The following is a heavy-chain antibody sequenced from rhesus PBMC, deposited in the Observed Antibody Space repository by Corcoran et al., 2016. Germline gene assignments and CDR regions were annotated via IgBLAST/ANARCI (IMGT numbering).Heavy chain of an antibody. CDR3: ARGIRDYYGLDS. V-gene: IGHV3-132*02. J-gene: IGHJ6*01. CDR2: MSIGVGT. D-gene: IGHD2-2*01. Sequence: VEQLVESGGALVQPGASLRLSCAASEFTFSSYDMHWVRQAPGKGLEWVSAMSIGVGTYYPDSVKGRFTISRDNDKNSLYLQMNSLRAEDTAVYYCARGIRDYYGLDSWAKGSSSPSPQ. CDR1: EFTFSSYD.